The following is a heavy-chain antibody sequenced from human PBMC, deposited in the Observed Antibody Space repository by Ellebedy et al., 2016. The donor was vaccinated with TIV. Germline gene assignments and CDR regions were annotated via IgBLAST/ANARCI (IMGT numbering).Heavy chain of an antibody. CDR2: LWFDGSNK. J-gene: IGHJ4*02. V-gene: IGHV3-33*01. Sequence: GGSLRLSCAASGFTFSSYGMHWVRQAPGKGLEWVAYLWFDGSNKNYADSVNGRFTISRDNSKNTLYLRMNSLRAEDTAVYYCAREYEEFYFDYWGQGTLVTVSS. CDR1: GFTFSSYG. D-gene: IGHD3-10*01. CDR3: AREYEEFYFDY.